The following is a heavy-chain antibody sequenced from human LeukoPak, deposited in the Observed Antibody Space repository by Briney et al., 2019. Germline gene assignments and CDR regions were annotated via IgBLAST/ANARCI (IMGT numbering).Heavy chain of an antibody. CDR2: ISPYNGNT. CDR3: ARDPASVWPGSSGWSNWFDP. V-gene: IGHV1-18*01. J-gene: IGHJ5*02. Sequence: GASVKVSYKASGYTFGNYGVSWVQQAPGQGREWIAWISPYNGNTNYAQKFQGRVTMTTDTSTSTDYMELRSLRADATAVYYCARDPASVWPGSSGWSNWFDPWGQGTLVTVSS. D-gene: IGHD6-19*01. CDR1: GYTFGNYG.